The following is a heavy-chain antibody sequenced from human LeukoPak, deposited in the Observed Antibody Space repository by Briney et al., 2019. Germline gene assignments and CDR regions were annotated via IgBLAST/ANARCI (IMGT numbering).Heavy chain of an antibody. CDR1: GGSISSYY. CDR3: ARDGYSPFDY. D-gene: IGHD2-21*01. V-gene: IGHV4-59*01. J-gene: IGHJ4*02. CDR2: IYYSGST. Sequence: SETLSLTYTVSGGSISSYYWSWIRQPPGKGLEWIAYIYYSGSTNYNPSLKSRVTISVDTSKNQFSLRLSSVTAADTAVYYCARDGYSPFDYWGQGTLVTVSS.